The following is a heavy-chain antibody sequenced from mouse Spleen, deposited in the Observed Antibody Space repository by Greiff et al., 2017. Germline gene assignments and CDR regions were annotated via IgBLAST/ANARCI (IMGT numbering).Heavy chain of an antibody. J-gene: IGHJ4*01. Sequence: EVQRVESGPSLVKPSQTLSLTCSVTGDSITSGYWNWIRKFPGNKLEYMGYISYSGSTYYNPSLKSRISITRDTSKNQYYLQLNSVTTEDTATYYCARREYGNYVYYAMDYWGQGTSVTVSS. V-gene: IGHV3-8*02. CDR2: ISYSGST. D-gene: IGHD2-10*02. CDR1: GDSITSGY. CDR3: ARREYGNYVYYAMDY.